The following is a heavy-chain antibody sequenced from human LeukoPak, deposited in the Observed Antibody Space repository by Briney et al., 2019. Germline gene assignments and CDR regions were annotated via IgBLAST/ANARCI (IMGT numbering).Heavy chain of an antibody. V-gene: IGHV4-39*01. D-gene: IGHD2-2*01. CDR3: ARRDCTSTTCYAGSYYFDY. Sequence: SETLSFTCSVFGGSISSSSYYWGWIRQPPGKGLEWIGSICYSGSSYYNPSLKSRVTISVDTSKNQFSLKLTSVTAADTAVYYCARRDCTSTTCYAGSYYFDYWGQGTLVTVSS. CDR1: GGSISSSSYY. CDR2: ICYSGSS. J-gene: IGHJ4*02.